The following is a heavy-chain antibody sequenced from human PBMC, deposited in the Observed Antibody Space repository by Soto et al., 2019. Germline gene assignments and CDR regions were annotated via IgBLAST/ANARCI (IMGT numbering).Heavy chain of an antibody. J-gene: IGHJ6*02. Sequence: ASVKVSCKASGYTFTSYGISWVRQAPGQGLDWMGWISAYNGNTKYAQDLQGRVTMTTDTSTSTAYMELRSLRSDDTAMYYCARFSGGSYNTYYFYYGMDVWGQGTTVTVSS. D-gene: IGHD2-15*01. CDR1: GYTFTSYG. V-gene: IGHV1-18*04. CDR3: ARFSGGSYNTYYFYYGMDV. CDR2: ISAYNGNT.